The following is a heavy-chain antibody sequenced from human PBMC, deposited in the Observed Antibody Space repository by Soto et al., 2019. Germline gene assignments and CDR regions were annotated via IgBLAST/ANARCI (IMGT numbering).Heavy chain of an antibody. CDR2: IYYSGST. CDR3: ARPSIAAAAAEY. V-gene: IGHV4-39*01. CDR1: GGSISSSSYY. Sequence: QLQLQESGPGLVKPSETLSLTCTVSGGSISSSSYYWGWIRQPPGKGLEWIGSIYYSGSTYYNPSLKSRVTISVDTSKNQFSLKLSSVTAADTAVYYCARPSIAAAAAEYWGQGTLVTVSS. D-gene: IGHD6-13*01. J-gene: IGHJ4*02.